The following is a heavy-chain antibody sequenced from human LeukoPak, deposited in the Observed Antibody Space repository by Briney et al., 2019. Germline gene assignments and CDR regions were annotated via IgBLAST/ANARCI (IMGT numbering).Heavy chain of an antibody. CDR3: VRDASETMNGNY. D-gene: IGHD1-1*01. V-gene: IGHV3-74*01. J-gene: IGHJ4*02. CDR2: INSDGSTT. Sequence: GGSLRLSCAASGFTFSSYSMNWVRQAPGKGLVWVSLINSDGSTTNYADSVQGRFTISRDNAKNTLYLQMNSLRAEDTAVYYCVRDASETMNGNYWGQGTLVTVSS. CDR1: GFTFSSYS.